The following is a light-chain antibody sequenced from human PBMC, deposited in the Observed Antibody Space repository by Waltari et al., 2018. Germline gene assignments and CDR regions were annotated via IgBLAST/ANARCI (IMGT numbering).Light chain of an antibody. CDR2: DFI. J-gene: IGLJ2*01. CDR3: SSFSRSNIDVI. V-gene: IGLV2-14*03. CDR1: SSDVGGYDY. Sequence: QSSLTQPASVSGFPGQSITISCIGTSSDVGGYDYVSWYQKHPDKVPNLLIHDFINRPSGVANRFSVSKSGNTAVRTISGLQAEDEADYYCSSFSRSNIDVIFGGGTKLTVL.